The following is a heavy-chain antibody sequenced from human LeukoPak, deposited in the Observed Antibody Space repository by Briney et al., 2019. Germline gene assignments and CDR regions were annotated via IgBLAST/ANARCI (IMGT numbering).Heavy chain of an antibody. CDR3: ARDVGTALVTGDY. V-gene: IGHV4-4*02. Sequence: PSGTLSLTCGVSGGSISSNNWWSWVRQPPGQGLEWIGEIYHSGSANYNPSLKSRVIISVDKSKNQLSLKLISVTAADTAVYYCARDVGTALVTGDYWGQGTLVTVSS. D-gene: IGHD5-18*01. CDR1: GGSISSNNW. J-gene: IGHJ4*02. CDR2: IYHSGSA.